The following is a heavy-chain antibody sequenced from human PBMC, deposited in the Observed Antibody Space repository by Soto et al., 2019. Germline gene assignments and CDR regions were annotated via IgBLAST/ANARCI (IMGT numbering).Heavy chain of an antibody. Sequence: PGGSLRLSCAASGFTFSSYGMHWVRQAPGKGLERVAVISYGGSNNYYAVSVKGRFTISRDNSKNTLYLQMNNLRAEDTAVYYCAKDNCISTSCYRLYNWFDPWGQGTLVTVSS. CDR3: AKDNCISTSCYRLYNWFDP. CDR2: ISYGGSNN. D-gene: IGHD2-2*01. CDR1: GFTFSSYG. J-gene: IGHJ5*02. V-gene: IGHV3-30*18.